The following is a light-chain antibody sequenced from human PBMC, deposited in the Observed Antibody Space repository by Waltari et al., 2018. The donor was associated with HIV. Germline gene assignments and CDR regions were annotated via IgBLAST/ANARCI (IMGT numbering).Light chain of an antibody. CDR3: QSADSSNTWV. Sequence: SYELTQPPPVSVSPGQTARITCSGDALPTKYAYWYQQKPGQAPVLMIYKDSERPSGIPELFSASSSGTTVTLTISGVQAEDEADYYCQSADSSNTWVFGGGTKLTVL. J-gene: IGLJ3*02. V-gene: IGLV3-25*03. CDR1: ALPTKY. CDR2: KDS.